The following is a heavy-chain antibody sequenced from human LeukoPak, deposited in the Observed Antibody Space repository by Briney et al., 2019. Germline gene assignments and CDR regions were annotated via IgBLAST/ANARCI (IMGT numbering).Heavy chain of an antibody. Sequence: PGGSLRLSCAASEFTFTTYGMHWVRQAPGKGLEWVAFIYYDGSNIYYADYVKGRFTISRDNAKNTLYLQMNSLRAEDTAVYYCARGTPSIAVAGSAVDYWGQGTLVTVSS. CDR1: EFTFTTYG. CDR3: ARGTPSIAVAGSAVDY. D-gene: IGHD6-19*01. J-gene: IGHJ4*02. CDR2: IYYDGSNI. V-gene: IGHV3-33*01.